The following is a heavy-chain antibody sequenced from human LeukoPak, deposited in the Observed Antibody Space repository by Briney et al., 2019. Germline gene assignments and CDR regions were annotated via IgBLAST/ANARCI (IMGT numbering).Heavy chain of an antibody. CDR3: ARVGSGYDLFDY. CDR2: IYHSGST. J-gene: IGHJ4*02. V-gene: IGHV4-38-2*01. Sequence: SETLSLTCAVSGYSISSGYYWGWIRQPPGKGLEWIGSIYHSGSTYYNPSLKSRVTISVDTSENQFSLKLSSVTAADTAVYYCARVGSGYDLFDYWGQGTLVTVSS. D-gene: IGHD5-12*01. CDR1: GYSISSGYY.